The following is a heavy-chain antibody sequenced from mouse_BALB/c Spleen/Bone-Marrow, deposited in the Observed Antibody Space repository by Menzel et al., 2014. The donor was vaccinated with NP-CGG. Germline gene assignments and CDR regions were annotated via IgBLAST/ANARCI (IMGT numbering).Heavy chain of an antibody. CDR1: GFNIKDTY. CDR3: ARADGYYAWFAY. J-gene: IGHJ3*01. D-gene: IGHD2-3*01. V-gene: IGHV14-3*02. CDR2: IDPANDNT. Sequence: VQLQQSGAEFVKPGASVKLSCTASGFNIKDTYMHWVKRRPEQGLEWIGRIDPANDNTKYDPKFQGKATITADTSSNTAYLQLSSLTSEDTAVYYCARADGYYAWFAYWGQGTLVTGSA.